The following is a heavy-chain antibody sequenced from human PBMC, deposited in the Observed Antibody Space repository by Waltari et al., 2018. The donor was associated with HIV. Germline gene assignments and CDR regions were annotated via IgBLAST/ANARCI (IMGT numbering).Heavy chain of an antibody. CDR1: GDSINSGSYY. J-gene: IGHJ2*01. CDR3: ARVVYWYFDL. Sequence: QVQLQESGPGLVKPSQTLSLTCTVSGDSINSGSYYWAWIRQHPEKGLEWIAFVYYRGSTFSNPSLKSRATVSVDTSKNQFSLKLTSMTAADTAVYYCARVVYWYFDLWGRGTLVTVSS. CDR2: VYYRGST. V-gene: IGHV4-31*03.